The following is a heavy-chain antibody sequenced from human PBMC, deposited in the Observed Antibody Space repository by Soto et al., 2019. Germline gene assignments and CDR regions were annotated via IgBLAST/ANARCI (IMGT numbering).Heavy chain of an antibody. V-gene: IGHV1-2*04. J-gene: IGHJ6*02. D-gene: IGHD3-10*01. CDR1: GYTFTGYY. CDR2: INPNSGGT. Sequence: ASVKVSCKASGYTFTGYYMHWVRQAPGQGLEWMGWINPNSGGTNYAQKFQGWVTMTRDTSISTAYMEMSRLRTDDTAVYYCARGRFGELLSPQYYYYYYGMDVWGQGTTVTVSS. CDR3: ARGRFGELLSPQYYYYYYGMDV.